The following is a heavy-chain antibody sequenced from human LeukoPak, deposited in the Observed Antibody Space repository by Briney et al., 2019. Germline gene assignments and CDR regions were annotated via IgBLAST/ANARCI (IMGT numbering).Heavy chain of an antibody. D-gene: IGHD4-17*01. CDR3: ARGPNYGDRVDYFDY. CDR1: GFIFRNHW. V-gene: IGHV3-7*01. Sequence: GGSLRLSCAASGFIFRNHWMSWIRQVPGRALEWVAHIKQDGNEKHYVDSVEGRFTLSRDDSKNSLYLQMNSLRVDDSAVYYCARGPNYGDRVDYFDYWGQGTLVTVSS. J-gene: IGHJ4*02. CDR2: IKQDGNEK.